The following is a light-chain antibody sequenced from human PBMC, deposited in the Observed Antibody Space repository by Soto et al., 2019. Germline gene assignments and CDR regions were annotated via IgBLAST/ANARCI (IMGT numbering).Light chain of an antibody. J-gene: IGKJ1*01. Sequence: EIVLTQPPGTLSLSPGQRATLSCRASESISRDYLAWYQQRLGQAPRLLIHGASTRAAGISDRFSGSGSGTDFTLTISRLEPEDFAVYYCHHYGDSPPETFGQGTKVDIK. V-gene: IGKV3-20*01. CDR1: ESISRDY. CDR2: GAS. CDR3: HHYGDSPPET.